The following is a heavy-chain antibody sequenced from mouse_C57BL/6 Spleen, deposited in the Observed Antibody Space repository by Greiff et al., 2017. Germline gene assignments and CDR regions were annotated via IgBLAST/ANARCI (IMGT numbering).Heavy chain of an antibody. CDR3: ARLYYYGSSYWYFDV. CDR1: GFTFRDYG. J-gene: IGHJ1*03. Sequence: EVQGVESGGGLVKPGGSLKLSCAASGFTFRDYGMHWVRQAPEKGLEWVAYISSGSSTIYYADTVKGRFTISRDNAKNTLFLQMTSLRSEDTAMYYCARLYYYGSSYWYFDVWGTGTTVTVSS. CDR2: ISSGSSTI. D-gene: IGHD1-1*01. V-gene: IGHV5-17*01.